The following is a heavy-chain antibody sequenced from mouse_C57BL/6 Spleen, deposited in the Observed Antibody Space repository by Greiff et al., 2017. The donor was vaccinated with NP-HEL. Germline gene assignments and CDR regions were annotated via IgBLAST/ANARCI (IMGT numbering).Heavy chain of an antibody. J-gene: IGHJ2*01. CDR3: AREAYYYGSRGGYFDY. CDR1: GYTFTDYY. V-gene: IGHV1-19*01. Sequence: EVQLQQSGPVLVKPGASVKMSCKASGYTFTDYYMNWVKQSHGKSLEWIGVINPYNGGTSYNQKFKGKATLTVDKSSSTAYMELNSLTSEDSAVYYCAREAYYYGSRGGYFDYWGQGTTLTVSS. D-gene: IGHD1-1*01. CDR2: INPYNGGT.